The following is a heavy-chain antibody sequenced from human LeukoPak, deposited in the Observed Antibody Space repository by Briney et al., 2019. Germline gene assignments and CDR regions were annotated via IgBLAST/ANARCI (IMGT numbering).Heavy chain of an antibody. CDR3: AKDLRALMEPRGFDY. V-gene: IGHV3-23*01. CDR2: ISSSAIST. CDR1: GFTFSSYA. Sequence: AGGSLRLSCAASGFTFSSYAMSWVRQAPGKGLEWVSAISSSAISTYYADSVKGRFTISRDNSKNMLYLQMNSLRAEDTAVYYCAKDLRALMEPRGFDYWGQGTLVTVSS. D-gene: IGHD1-14*01. J-gene: IGHJ4*02.